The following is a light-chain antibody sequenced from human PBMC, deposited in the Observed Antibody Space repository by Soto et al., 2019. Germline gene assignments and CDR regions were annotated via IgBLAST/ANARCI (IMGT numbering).Light chain of an antibody. Sequence: EIVLTQSPGTLSLSPGERATFSCRASQSVSNSSLAWYHQKPGQAPRLLLLFAASRRATGIPDTFSGSGSGTDFTLTISRLEPEGFAVYYCQVYGNSPMYTFGQGTRLELK. CDR1: QSVSNSS. CDR2: AAS. V-gene: IGKV3-20*01. CDR3: QVYGNSPMYT. J-gene: IGKJ2*01.